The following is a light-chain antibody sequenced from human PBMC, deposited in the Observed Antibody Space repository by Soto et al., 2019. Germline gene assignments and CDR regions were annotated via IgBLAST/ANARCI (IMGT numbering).Light chain of an antibody. V-gene: IGLV2-23*02. CDR2: EVS. CDR1: SSDVGSYNL. J-gene: IGLJ1*01. CDR3: CSYAGSSTLYV. Sequence: QSVVTQPASVSGAPGQSITISCTGTSSDVGSYNLVSWYQQHPGKAPKLMIYEVSKRPSEVSNRFSGSKSGNTASLTISGLQAEDEADYYCCSYAGSSTLYVFAPGTKVTVL.